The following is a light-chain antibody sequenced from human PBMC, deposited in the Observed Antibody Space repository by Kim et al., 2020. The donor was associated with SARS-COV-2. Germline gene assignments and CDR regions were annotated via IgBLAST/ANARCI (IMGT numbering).Light chain of an antibody. CDR2: GAS. CDR3: QQYGSSPYT. CDR1: QSVSSNF. J-gene: IGKJ2*01. V-gene: IGKV3-20*01. Sequence: LSPGERATLSCRASQSVSSNFLAWYQQNPGQAPSLLIYGASTRATGIPDRFSGSGSGTDFTLTISRLEPEDFAVYYCQQYGSSPYTFGQGTKLEI.